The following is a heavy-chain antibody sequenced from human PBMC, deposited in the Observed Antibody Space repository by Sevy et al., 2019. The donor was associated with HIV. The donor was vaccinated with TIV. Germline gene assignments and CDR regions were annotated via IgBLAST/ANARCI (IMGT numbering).Heavy chain of an antibody. V-gene: IGHV3-23*01. CDR1: GFTFGSYA. J-gene: IGHJ4*02. Sequence: GGSLRLSCAASGFTFGSYAMSWVRQAPGKGLEWVSAISGSGGSTYYADSVKGRFTISRDNSKNTLYLQMNSLRAEDTAVYYCAKSDSSGYTPGYDYWGQGTLVTVSS. CDR3: AKSDSSGYTPGYDY. D-gene: IGHD3-22*01. CDR2: ISGSGGST.